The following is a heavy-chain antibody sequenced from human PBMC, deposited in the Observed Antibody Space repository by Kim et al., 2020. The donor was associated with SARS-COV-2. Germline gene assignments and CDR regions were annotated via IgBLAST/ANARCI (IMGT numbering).Heavy chain of an antibody. CDR3: ARGFMVGKTEWFDP. CDR1: GGSISSGGYY. V-gene: IGHV4-31*03. J-gene: IGHJ5*02. D-gene: IGHD1-26*01. Sequence: SETLSLTCTVSGGSISSGGYYWYWIRQHPGKGLEWIGYIYYSGSTYYNPSLQSRVTISVDTSKNQFSLRLNSVTAADTAIYFCARGFMVGKTEWFDPWGQGTLVTVSS. CDR2: IYYSGST.